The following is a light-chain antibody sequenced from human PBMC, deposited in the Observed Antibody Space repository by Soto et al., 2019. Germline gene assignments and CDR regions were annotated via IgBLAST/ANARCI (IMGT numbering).Light chain of an antibody. V-gene: IGKV3D-15*01. CDR2: GAS. CDR1: QSVSTS. CDR3: QQYNSWPIT. J-gene: IGKJ5*01. Sequence: EILLTQSPDTLSQSPGERSTLFCRASQSVSTSLAWYQQKPGQAPRLLIYGASTRATGIPDRFSGSGSGTEFTLTISSLQSEDFATYYCQQYNSWPITFGQGTRLEI.